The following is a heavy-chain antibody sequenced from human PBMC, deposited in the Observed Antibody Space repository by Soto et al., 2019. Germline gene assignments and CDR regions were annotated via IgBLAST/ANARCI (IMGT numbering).Heavy chain of an antibody. CDR2: IAYDGSNR. CDR1: GFTFTTHG. D-gene: IGHD1-26*01. CDR3: AKDRGGRWAFDY. J-gene: IGHJ4*02. V-gene: IGHV3-30*18. Sequence: QVQLVESGGGVVQPGRSLSLSCAASGFTFTTHGMHWVRQSPGKGLEWVASIAYDGSNRNYGDPVKGRFFVSRDNPKKTLSLQMNSLRDEDTAVYFCAKDRGGRWAFDYWGQGMLVIVSS.